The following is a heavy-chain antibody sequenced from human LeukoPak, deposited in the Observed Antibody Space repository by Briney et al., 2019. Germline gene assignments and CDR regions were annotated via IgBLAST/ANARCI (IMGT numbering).Heavy chain of an antibody. V-gene: IGHV4-59*08. Sequence: SETLFLTCTVSGGSITGYFWSWIRQPPERGLEWIGYTHSTGSTNYNPSLRSRVTISVDTSKNQFSLKLNSVTAADTAVYYCARHPGGNPAHRFDNWGQGTLVTVSS. D-gene: IGHD4-23*01. J-gene: IGHJ4*02. CDR3: ARHPGGNPAHRFDN. CDR1: GGSITGYF. CDR2: THSTGST.